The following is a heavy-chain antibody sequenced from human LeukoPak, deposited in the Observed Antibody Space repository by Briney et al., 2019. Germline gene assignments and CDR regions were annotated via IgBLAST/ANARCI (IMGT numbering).Heavy chain of an antibody. CDR2: INQDGSEK. Sequence: GGSLRLSCAASGFTFRTYWMSWVRQAPGKGLEWVANINQDGSEKYYVDSVKGRITISRDNAKNSLYLQIDTLRAEDTGVYYCARPVTGYGMDVWGQGATVTVSS. J-gene: IGHJ6*02. D-gene: IGHD2-21*02. V-gene: IGHV3-7*02. CDR1: GFTFRTYW. CDR3: ARPVTGYGMDV.